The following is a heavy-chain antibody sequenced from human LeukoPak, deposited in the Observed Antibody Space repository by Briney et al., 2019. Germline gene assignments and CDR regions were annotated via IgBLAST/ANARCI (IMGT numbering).Heavy chain of an antibody. CDR2: INPSGGST. V-gene: IGHV1-46*01. CDR3: ARDPAGYSSDYYGGGVDD. J-gene: IGHJ4*02. CDR1: GYTFTTYY. Sequence: GASVKVSCKASGYTFTTYYIHWVRQAPGQGLEWMGIINPSGGSTSYAQKFQGRVTMTRDTSTSTAYMELRSLKSDDTAVYYCARDPAGYSSDYYGGGVDDWGQGTLVTVSS. D-gene: IGHD6-19*01.